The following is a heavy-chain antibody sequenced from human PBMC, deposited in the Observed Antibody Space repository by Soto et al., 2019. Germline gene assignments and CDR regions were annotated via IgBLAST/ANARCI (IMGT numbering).Heavy chain of an antibody. CDR3: ASPPSGGSYSPYFDF. J-gene: IGHJ4*02. V-gene: IGHV4-39*01. CDR1: GGSISNSSYY. D-gene: IGHD1-26*01. Sequence: SDTLSLTRTVCGGSISNSSYYWGWIRQHPGKGLEWCGCICCSGSTYNNPCLKSRDTISVDTSKNQCSLKLSSVTAADTAVYYCASPPSGGSYSPYFDFWGQSMLVTVPS. CDR2: ICCSGST.